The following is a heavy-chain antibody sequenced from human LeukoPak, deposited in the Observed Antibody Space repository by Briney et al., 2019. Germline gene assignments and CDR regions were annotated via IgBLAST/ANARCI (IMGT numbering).Heavy chain of an antibody. D-gene: IGHD2-2*01. Sequence: GGSLRLSCVASGFPFSDYYMSWIRQAPGEGLDWVAYLSGSGSDIYYADSVKGRFTIPRGNAKNSLHLQMNSLRAEDTAVYYCARGFDCSSTSCSCVDVWGQGTTVTVSS. CDR3: ARGFDCSSTSCSCVDV. J-gene: IGHJ6*02. CDR1: GFPFSDYY. CDR2: LSGSGSDI. V-gene: IGHV3-11*01.